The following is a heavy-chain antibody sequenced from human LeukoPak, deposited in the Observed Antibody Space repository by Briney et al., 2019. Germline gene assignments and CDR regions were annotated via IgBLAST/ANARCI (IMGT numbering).Heavy chain of an antibody. Sequence: ASVKVSCKASGYTFTGYHMHWVRQAPGQGLEWMGWINPNSGGTNYAQKFQGRVTMTRDTSISTAYMELSRLRSDDTAVYYCARAVHVDTAYIDYWGQGTLVTVSS. J-gene: IGHJ4*02. D-gene: IGHD5-18*01. CDR3: ARAVHVDTAYIDY. CDR2: INPNSGGT. V-gene: IGHV1-2*02. CDR1: GYTFTGYH.